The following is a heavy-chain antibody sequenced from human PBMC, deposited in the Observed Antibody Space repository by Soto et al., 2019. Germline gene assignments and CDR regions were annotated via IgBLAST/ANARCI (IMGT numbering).Heavy chain of an antibody. Sequence: GGSLRLSCAASGFTFSSYSMNWVRQAPGKGLEWVSSISSSSSYIYYADSVKGRFTISRDNAKNSLYLQMNSLRAEDTAVYYCARESYDFWSEQSGYDYWGQGTLVTVSS. CDR1: GFTFSSYS. CDR3: ARESYDFWSEQSGYDY. CDR2: ISSSSSYI. J-gene: IGHJ4*02. D-gene: IGHD3-3*01. V-gene: IGHV3-21*01.